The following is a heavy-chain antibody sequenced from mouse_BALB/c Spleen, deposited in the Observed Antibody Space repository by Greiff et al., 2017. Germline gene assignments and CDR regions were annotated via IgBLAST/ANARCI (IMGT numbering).Heavy chain of an antibody. CDR2: ISSGSSTI. V-gene: IGHV5-17*02. D-gene: IGHD2-4*01. CDR3: ARTYDYPYFDY. Sequence: EVQLVESGGGLVQPGGSRKLSCAASGFTFSSFGMHWVRQAPEKGLEWVAYISSGSSTIYYADTVKGRFTISRDNPKNTLFLQMTSLRSEDTAMYYCARTYDYPYFDYWGQGTTLTVSS. J-gene: IGHJ2*01. CDR1: GFTFSSFG.